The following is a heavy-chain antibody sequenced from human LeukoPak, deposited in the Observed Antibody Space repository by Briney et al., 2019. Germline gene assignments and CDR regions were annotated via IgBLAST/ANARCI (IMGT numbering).Heavy chain of an antibody. CDR1: GFTFDDYA. CDR2: ISWNSGSI. CDR3: AKGIVRGTVPNTFDY. Sequence: GRSLRLSCAASGFTFDDYAMHWVRQAPGKGLEWVSGISWNSGSIGYADSVKGRFTISRDNPKNSLYLQMNSLRAEDTSLYYCAKGIVRGTVPNTFDYWGQGTLVTVSS. D-gene: IGHD4-17*01. V-gene: IGHV3-9*01. J-gene: IGHJ4*02.